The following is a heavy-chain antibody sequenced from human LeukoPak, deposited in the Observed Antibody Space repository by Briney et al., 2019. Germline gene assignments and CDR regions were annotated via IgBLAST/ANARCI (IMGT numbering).Heavy chain of an antibody. CDR2: IIPILGIA. Sequence: ASVKVSCKASGGTFSSYAISWVRQAPGQGLEWMGRIIPILGIANYAQKFQGRVTITADRSTSTAYMELSSLRSEDTAVYYCARFHYYGMDVWGQGTTVTVSS. CDR3: ARFHYYGMDV. V-gene: IGHV1-69*04. CDR1: GGTFSSYA. J-gene: IGHJ6*02.